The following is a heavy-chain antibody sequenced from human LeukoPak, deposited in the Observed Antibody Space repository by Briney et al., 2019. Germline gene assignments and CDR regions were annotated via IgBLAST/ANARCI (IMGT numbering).Heavy chain of an antibody. CDR1: GFTVSSNY. D-gene: IGHD4-23*01. CDR3: ARGVPGAYGGGAFDI. CDR2: IYSGGRT. V-gene: IGHV3-66*01. J-gene: IGHJ3*02. Sequence: PGGSLRLSCAASGFTVSSNYWSWVRQAPGKGLEWVSLIYSGGRTYYADSVKGRFTISRDNSKNTLYLQMNSLRAEDTAVFYCARGVPGAYGGGAFDIWGQGTKVTVSS.